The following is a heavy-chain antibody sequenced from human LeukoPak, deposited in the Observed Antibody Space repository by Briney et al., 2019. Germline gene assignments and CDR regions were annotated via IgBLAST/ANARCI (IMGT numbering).Heavy chain of an antibody. D-gene: IGHD6-13*01. V-gene: IGHV3-33*01. Sequence: TGGSLRLSCAASGFTFSSYGMHWVRQAPGKGLELVAIIWRDGSNEYYADSVKARFTISRDNSKNTLYLQMNSLRAEDTAVYYCARDRERAADLGYWGQGTLVTVSS. CDR2: IWRDGSNE. CDR1: GFTFSSYG. J-gene: IGHJ4*02. CDR3: ARDRERAADLGY.